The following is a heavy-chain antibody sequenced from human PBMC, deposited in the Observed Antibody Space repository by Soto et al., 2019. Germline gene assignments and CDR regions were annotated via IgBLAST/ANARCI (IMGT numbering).Heavy chain of an antibody. CDR3: AKSLSAIPGDS. Sequence: EVQLVESGGGLVQSGGSLRLSCAASGFTFSSYWMSWVRQGPGKGPEWVANIKQDGSEKYYVDSVKGRFTISRDNAKNSLYLQMTSLRAADTAVYHWAKSLSAIPGDSWGQGTLVTVAS. J-gene: IGHJ4*02. CDR2: IKQDGSEK. CDR1: GFTFSSYW. V-gene: IGHV3-7*05. D-gene: IGHD2-2*01.